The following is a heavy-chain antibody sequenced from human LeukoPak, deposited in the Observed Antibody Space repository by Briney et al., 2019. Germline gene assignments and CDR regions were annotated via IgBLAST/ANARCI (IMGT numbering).Heavy chain of an antibody. CDR1: GFTFTSSA. Sequence: GASVKVSCKASGFTFTSSAVQWVRQARGQRLEWIGWIVVGSGNTNYAQKFQERVTITRDMSTSTAYIELSSLRSEDTAVYYCAAVPRWLQLSYYFDYWGQGTLVTVSS. J-gene: IGHJ4*02. CDR2: IVVGSGNT. CDR3: AAVPRWLQLSYYFDY. V-gene: IGHV1-58*01. D-gene: IGHD5-24*01.